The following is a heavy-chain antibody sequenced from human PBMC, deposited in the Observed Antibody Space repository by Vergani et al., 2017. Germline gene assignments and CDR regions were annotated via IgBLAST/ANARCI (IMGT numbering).Heavy chain of an antibody. CDR1: GYTLTELS. Sequence: QVQLVQSGAEVKKPGASVKVSCKVSGYTLTELSMHWVRQAPGKGLEWMGGFDPEDGETIYAQKFQGRVTMTADTSSDTAYMELRSLRCEDTAVYYCATCVLRFLEWLLDYWGQGTLVTVSS. D-gene: IGHD3-3*01. CDR3: ATCVLRFLEWLLDY. J-gene: IGHJ4*02. CDR2: FDPEDGET. V-gene: IGHV1-24*01.